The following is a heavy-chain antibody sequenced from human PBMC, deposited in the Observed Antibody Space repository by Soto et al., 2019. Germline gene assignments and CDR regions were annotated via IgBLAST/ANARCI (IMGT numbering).Heavy chain of an antibody. CDR1: GGSFSGYY. J-gene: IGHJ5*02. CDR3: ARGQAAVHSSGWYERGPRINWFDP. V-gene: IGHV4-34*01. Sequence: SETLSLTCAVYGGSFSGYYWSWIRQPPGKGLEWIGEINHSGSTNYNPSLKSRVTISVDTSKNQFSLKLSSVTAADTAVYYCARGQAAVHSSGWYERGPRINWFDPWGQGTLVTVSS. CDR2: INHSGST. D-gene: IGHD6-19*01.